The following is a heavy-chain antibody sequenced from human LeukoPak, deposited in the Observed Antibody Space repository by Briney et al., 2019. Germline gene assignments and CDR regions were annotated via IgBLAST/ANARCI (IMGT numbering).Heavy chain of an antibody. J-gene: IGHJ4*02. D-gene: IGHD5-12*01. V-gene: IGHV1-69*01. CDR2: IIPIFGTA. Sequence: GSSVKVSCKASGGTFISYAINWVRQAPGQGLEWMGGIIPIFGTANYAQKFQGRVTITADESTSTAYMELSSLRSEDTAVYYCARERKGGYSGYDPLDYWGQGTLVTVSS. CDR3: ARERKGGYSGYDPLDY. CDR1: GGTFISYA.